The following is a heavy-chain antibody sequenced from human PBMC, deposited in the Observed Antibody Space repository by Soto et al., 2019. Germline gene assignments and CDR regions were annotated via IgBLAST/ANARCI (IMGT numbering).Heavy chain of an antibody. CDR2: IWSDGTNK. J-gene: IGHJ4*02. D-gene: IGHD3-9*01. Sequence: QVQLVESGGGVVQPGRSLTLSCAASGFTFSTYGMHWVRQAPGKGLEWVALIWSDGTNKYYADSVKGRFTISRDNSKKTLYQQMNSLRAEDTAVYYCVRVFDTYYFDLWGQGNMVTVSS. V-gene: IGHV3-33*01. CDR1: GFTFSTYG. CDR3: VRVFDTYYFDL.